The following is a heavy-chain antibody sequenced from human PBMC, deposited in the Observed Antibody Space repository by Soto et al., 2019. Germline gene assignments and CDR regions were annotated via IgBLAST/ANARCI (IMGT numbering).Heavy chain of an antibody. Sequence: SVKVSCKASGGTFSSYAIRWVRQAPGQGLEWMGGIIPIFGTANYAQKFQGRVTITADESTSTAYMELSSLRSEDTAVYYCARALQRKALFDYGGQGTLVTSPQ. J-gene: IGHJ4*02. CDR1: GGTFSSYA. CDR2: IIPIFGTA. D-gene: IGHD2-2*01. V-gene: IGHV1-69*13. CDR3: ARALQRKALFDY.